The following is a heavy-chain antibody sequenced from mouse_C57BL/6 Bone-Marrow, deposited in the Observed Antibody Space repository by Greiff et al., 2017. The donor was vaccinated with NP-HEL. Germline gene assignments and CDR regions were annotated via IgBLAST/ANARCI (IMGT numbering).Heavy chain of an antibody. CDR2: IRSKSSNYAT. Sequence: EVQLVESGGGLVQPKGSLKLSCAASGFTFNTYAMHWVRQAPGKGLEWVARIRSKSSNYATYYADSVKDRFTISRDDSQSMLYLQMNNLKTEDTAMYYCVRDRGYGNYPYAMDYWGQGTSVTVSS. D-gene: IGHD2-10*02. CDR1: GFTFNTYA. J-gene: IGHJ4*01. CDR3: VRDRGYGNYPYAMDY. V-gene: IGHV10-3*01.